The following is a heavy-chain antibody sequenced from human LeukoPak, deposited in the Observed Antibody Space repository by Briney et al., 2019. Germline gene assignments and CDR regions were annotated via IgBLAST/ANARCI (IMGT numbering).Heavy chain of an antibody. D-gene: IGHD2-2*01. CDR1: EYTFTGYY. Sequence: GASVKISCKTSEYTFTGYYMHWVRQAPGQVLESIGRVKPNSGGTDYAQKFQGRVTVTRGTSIRRAYMELRRVRSDDTAVYYCVRDRGGYCSRANCRAGWFDPWGQGTLVTVSS. J-gene: IGHJ5*02. V-gene: IGHV1-2*06. CDR3: VRDRGGYCSRANCRAGWFDP. CDR2: VKPNSGGT.